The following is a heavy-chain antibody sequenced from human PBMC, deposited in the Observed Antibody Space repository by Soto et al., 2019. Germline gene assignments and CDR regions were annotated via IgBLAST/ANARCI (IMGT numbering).Heavy chain of an antibody. CDR2: ISAYNGNT. Sequence: QVQLVQSGAEVKKPEASVKVSCKASGYMFVTYGINWVRQAPGQGLEWMGWISAYNGNTKYAQNLQGRVTMTTDASTSTAYMEMRSLRSDDTAVYYCARDLDGSGSYYTDYWGPGTLVTVSS. J-gene: IGHJ4*02. V-gene: IGHV1-18*01. D-gene: IGHD3-10*01. CDR3: ARDLDGSGSYYTDY. CDR1: GYMFVTYG.